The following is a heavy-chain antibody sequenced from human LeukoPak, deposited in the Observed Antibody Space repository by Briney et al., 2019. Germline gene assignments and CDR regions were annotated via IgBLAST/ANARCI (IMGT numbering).Heavy chain of an antibody. Sequence: PSETLSLTCTLAGGSISSGSYYWSWIRQPAGKGLEWMGRIYTSGSTNYNPSLKSRVTISVDTSKNQFSLKLSSVTAADTAVYYCARDPYYDSSGYYPLGVWGQGTLVTVSS. D-gene: IGHD3-22*01. CDR1: GGSISSGSYY. J-gene: IGHJ4*02. V-gene: IGHV4-61*02. CDR3: ARDPYYDSSGYYPLGV. CDR2: IYTSGST.